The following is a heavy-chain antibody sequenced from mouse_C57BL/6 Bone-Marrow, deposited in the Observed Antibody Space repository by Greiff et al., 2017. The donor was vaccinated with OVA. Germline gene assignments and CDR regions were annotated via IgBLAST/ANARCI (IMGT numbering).Heavy chain of an antibody. D-gene: IGHD1-1*01. J-gene: IGHJ3*01. Sequence: EVKVVESGGDLVKPGGSLKLSCAASGFTFSSYGMSWVRQTPDKRLEWVATISSGGSYTYYPDSVKGRFTISRDNAKNTLYLQMSSLKSEDTAMYYCASQIYYYGSSPFAYWGQGTLVTVSA. CDR3: ASQIYYYGSSPFAY. CDR2: ISSGGSYT. V-gene: IGHV5-6*01. CDR1: GFTFSSYG.